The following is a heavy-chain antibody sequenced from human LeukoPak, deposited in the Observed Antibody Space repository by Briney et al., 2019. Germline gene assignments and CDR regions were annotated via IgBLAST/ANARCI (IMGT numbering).Heavy chain of an antibody. Sequence: ASVKVSCKASGYTFTSYGISWVRQAPGQGLEWMGWISAYNGNTNYAQKLQGRVTMTTDTSTSTAYMELRSLRSDDTAVYYCARRDYGDYAGDDYYYLDVWGKGTTVTVSS. J-gene: IGHJ6*03. CDR2: ISAYNGNT. D-gene: IGHD4-17*01. CDR1: GYTFTSYG. V-gene: IGHV1-18*01. CDR3: ARRDYGDYAGDDYYYLDV.